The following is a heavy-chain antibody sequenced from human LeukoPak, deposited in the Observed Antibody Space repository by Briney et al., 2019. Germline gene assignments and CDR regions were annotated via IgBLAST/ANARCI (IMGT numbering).Heavy chain of an antibody. CDR1: GYIFTGYY. CDR2: INPNSGGT. Sequence: GASVKVSCKASGYIFTGYYMHWVRQAPGQGLAWMGWINPNSGGTNDTQKFQGRVTMTRDTSISTAYMELSRLRSDDTAVYYCARDLVGANDYWGQGTLVTVSS. D-gene: IGHD1-26*01. J-gene: IGHJ4*02. V-gene: IGHV1-2*02. CDR3: ARDLVGANDY.